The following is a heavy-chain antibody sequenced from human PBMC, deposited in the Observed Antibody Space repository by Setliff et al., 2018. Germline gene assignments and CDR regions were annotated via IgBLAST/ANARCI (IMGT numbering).Heavy chain of an antibody. CDR2: IKTKGDGGTT. J-gene: IGHJ6*02. CDR3: TTDRGFSEWPLYGSLVSHYYGMDV. D-gene: IGHD3-3*01. CDR1: GFTFSSYG. V-gene: IGHV3-15*01. Sequence: PGGSLRLSCAASGFTFSSYGMHWVRQAPGKGLEWVGRIKTKGDGGTTDYATTVKGRFTISRDDSKNTLYVQMNSLKTEDTGVYYCTTDRGFSEWPLYGSLVSHYYGMDVWGQGTTVTVSS.